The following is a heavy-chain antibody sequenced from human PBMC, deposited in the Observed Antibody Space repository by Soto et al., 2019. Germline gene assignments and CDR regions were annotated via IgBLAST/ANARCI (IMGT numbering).Heavy chain of an antibody. Sequence: SVKVSCKASGGTFSSHAISWVRQAPGQGLEWMGGIIPIFGTANYAQKFQGRVTITADESTSTAYMELSSLRSEDTAVYYCARGASMGVATSGSWGQGTLVTVSS. J-gene: IGHJ5*02. CDR3: ARGASMGVATSGS. V-gene: IGHV1-69*13. CDR1: GGTFSSHA. CDR2: IIPIFGTA. D-gene: IGHD5-12*01.